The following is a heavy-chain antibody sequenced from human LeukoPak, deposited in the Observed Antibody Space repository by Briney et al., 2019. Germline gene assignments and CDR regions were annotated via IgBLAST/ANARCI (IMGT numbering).Heavy chain of an antibody. CDR3: ARDRGYCSSTSCSAYYYMDV. V-gene: IGHV3-30*02. CDR2: IRYDGSNK. J-gene: IGHJ6*03. D-gene: IGHD2-2*01. CDR1: GFTFSSYG. Sequence: GRSLRLSCAASGFTFSSYGMHWVRQAPGKGLEWVAFIRYDGSNKYYADSVKGRFTISRDNSKNTLYLQMNSLRAEDTAVYYCARDRGYCSSTSCSAYYYMDVWGKGTTVTVSS.